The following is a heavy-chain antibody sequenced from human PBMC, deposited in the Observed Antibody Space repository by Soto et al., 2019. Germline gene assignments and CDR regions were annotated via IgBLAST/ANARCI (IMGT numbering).Heavy chain of an antibody. J-gene: IGHJ2*01. D-gene: IGHD6-19*01. V-gene: IGHV4-34*01. CDR3: ARLASGWQYYYFDF. Sequence: QVQLQQWGAGLLKPSETLSLTCAVYGGSFSPYFWSWIRQPPGKGLEWIVEINHRGSTNYNPSLTRRATLSVDTSKNQVSLKLTSVTAADTAVYYCARLASGWQYYYFDFWGRGTPVTVSS. CDR2: INHRGST. CDR1: GGSFSPYF.